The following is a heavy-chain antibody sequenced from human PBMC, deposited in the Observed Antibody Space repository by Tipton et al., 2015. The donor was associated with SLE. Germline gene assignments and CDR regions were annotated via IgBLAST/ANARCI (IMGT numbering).Heavy chain of an antibody. D-gene: IGHD4-17*01. J-gene: IGHJ3*02. Sequence: SLRLSCAASGFTFSSYWMSWVRQAPGKGLEWVANIKQEGSEKDYVDSVKGRFTISRDNAKNSLSLQMKSLRAEDTAVYYCARDYGDHGGGGFDIWGQGTKVTVSS. V-gene: IGHV3-7*01. CDR2: IKQEGSEK. CDR3: ARDYGDHGGGGFDI. CDR1: GFTFSSYW.